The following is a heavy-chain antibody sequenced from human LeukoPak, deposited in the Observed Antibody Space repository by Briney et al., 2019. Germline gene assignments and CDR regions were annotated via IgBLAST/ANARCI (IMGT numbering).Heavy chain of an antibody. V-gene: IGHV3-21*01. Sequence: GGSLRLSCAASGFTFRTYTMNWVRQAPGKGLEWVSSIGISSNKIYYADSVKGRFTISRDNSKNTLYLQMNSLRAEDTAVYYCARAGYYDILGDFDYWGQGTLVTVSS. D-gene: IGHD3-9*01. J-gene: IGHJ4*02. CDR1: GFTFRTYT. CDR2: IGISSNKI. CDR3: ARAGYYDILGDFDY.